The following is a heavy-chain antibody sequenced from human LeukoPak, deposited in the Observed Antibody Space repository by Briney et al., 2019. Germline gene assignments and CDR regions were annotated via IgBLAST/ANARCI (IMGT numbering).Heavy chain of an antibody. J-gene: IGHJ6*03. D-gene: IGHD5-18*01. CDR1: GFTFSSYS. CDR3: ARAIGDTAMESDYYYYYYMDV. CDR2: ISSSSSYI. V-gene: IGHV3-21*01. Sequence: PGGSLRLSCAASGFTFSSYSMNWVRQAPGKGLEWVSSISSSSSYIYYADSVKGRFTISRDNAKNSLYLQMNSLRAEDTAVYYCARAIGDTAMESDYYYYYYMDVWGKGTTVTVSS.